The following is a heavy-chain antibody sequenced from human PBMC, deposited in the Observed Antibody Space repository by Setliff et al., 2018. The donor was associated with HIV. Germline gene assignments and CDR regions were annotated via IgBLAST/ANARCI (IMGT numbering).Heavy chain of an antibody. Sequence: GASVKVSCKASGYTFTSYYIHWVRQAPGQGLEWMGIINPSGGGTTYAQTFQDRVTMSRDTSTSTVYMELSSLRSEDTAVYYCARDVEHMLDVWGQGTTVTVSS. V-gene: IGHV1-46*01. J-gene: IGHJ6*02. CDR3: ARDVEHMLDV. CDR1: GYTFTSYY. CDR2: INPSGGGT.